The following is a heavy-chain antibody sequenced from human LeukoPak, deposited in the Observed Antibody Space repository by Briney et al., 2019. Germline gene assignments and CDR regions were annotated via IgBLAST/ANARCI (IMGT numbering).Heavy chain of an antibody. CDR1: GFTFSNAW. V-gene: IGHV3-15*01. CDR3: ATVDIVSTIRS. D-gene: IGHD5/OR15-5a*01. CDR2: IKSTTAGGTT. J-gene: IGHJ5*02. Sequence: GGSLRLSCAASGFTFSNAWMSWVRQAPGKGLEWVGRIKSTTAGGTTDYAAPVKGRFIISRDDSKNTLYLQMNSLQTEDTAVYYCATVDIVSTIRSWGQGTLVTVPS.